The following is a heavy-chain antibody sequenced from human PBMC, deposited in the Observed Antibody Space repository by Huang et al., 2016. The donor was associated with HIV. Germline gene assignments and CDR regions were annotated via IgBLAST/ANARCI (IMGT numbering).Heavy chain of an antibody. D-gene: IGHD3-10*01. Sequence: EVQLVQSGAEVKKPGESLKISCKGSGYRFRSNWIGWVRQMPGKGREWRGIIYPGDSETRYSPSFQGQVTISADKSINTAYLQWSSLKASDTAMYYCARLIGSPSFYYGLDVWGQGTTVTVSS. V-gene: IGHV5-51*01. CDR1: GYRFRSNW. CDR2: IYPGDSET. CDR3: ARLIGSPSFYYGLDV. J-gene: IGHJ6*02.